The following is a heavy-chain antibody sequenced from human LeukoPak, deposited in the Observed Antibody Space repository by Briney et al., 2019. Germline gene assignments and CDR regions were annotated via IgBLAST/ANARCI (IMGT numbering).Heavy chain of an antibody. Sequence: GGSLRLSCEASGFTFSDPYMSWIRQAPGKGLECLSYISGSGTDINYADSVKGRFTISRDNAKNSLYLQMNSLRAEDTAVYYCARDPLDYVWGSYRYYYYYMDVWGKGTTVTVSS. CDR1: GFTFSDPY. CDR2: ISGSGTDI. D-gene: IGHD3-16*02. J-gene: IGHJ6*03. CDR3: ARDPLDYVWGSYRYYYYYMDV. V-gene: IGHV3-11*04.